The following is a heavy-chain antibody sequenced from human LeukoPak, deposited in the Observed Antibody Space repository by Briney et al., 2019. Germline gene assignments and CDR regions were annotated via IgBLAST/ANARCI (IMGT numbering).Heavy chain of an antibody. J-gene: IGHJ4*02. CDR2: ISGSGGST. CDR3: AKVKTVTTRGAFDY. Sequence: ETLSLTCAVYGGSFSGYYWSWVRQAPGKGLEWVSAISGSGGSTYYADSVKGRFTISRDNSKNTLYLQMNSLRAEDTAVYYCAKVKTVTTRGAFDYWGQGTLVTVSS. CDR1: GGSFSGYY. D-gene: IGHD4-11*01. V-gene: IGHV3-23*01.